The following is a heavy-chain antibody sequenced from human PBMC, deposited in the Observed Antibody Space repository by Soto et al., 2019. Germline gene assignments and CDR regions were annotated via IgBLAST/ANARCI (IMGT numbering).Heavy chain of an antibody. CDR1: GGTFSSYA. Sequence: SVKVSCKASGGTFSSYAISWVRQAPGQGLEWMGGIIPIFGTANYAQKFQGRVTITADESTSTAYMELSSLRSEDTAVYYCAREVNPTREYYYYGMDVWGQGTTVTVSS. J-gene: IGHJ6*02. D-gene: IGHD3-22*01. CDR2: IIPIFGTA. CDR3: AREVNPTREYYYYGMDV. V-gene: IGHV1-69*13.